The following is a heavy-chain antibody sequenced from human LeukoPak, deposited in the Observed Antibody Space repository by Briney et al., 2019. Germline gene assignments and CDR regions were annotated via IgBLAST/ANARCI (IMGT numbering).Heavy chain of an antibody. Sequence: ASVKVSCKASGYTFTSYGISWVRQAPGQGLEWMGWISAYNGNTNYAQKLQGRVTMTTDTSTSTAYMELRSLRSDDTAVYYCARVPTFYRSGWYYFDYWGQGTLVTVSS. D-gene: IGHD6-19*01. CDR2: ISAYNGNT. CDR3: ARVPTFYRSGWYYFDY. J-gene: IGHJ4*02. CDR1: GYTFTSYG. V-gene: IGHV1-18*01.